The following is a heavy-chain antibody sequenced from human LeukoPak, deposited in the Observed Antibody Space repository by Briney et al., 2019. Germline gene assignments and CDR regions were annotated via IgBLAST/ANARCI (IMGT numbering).Heavy chain of an antibody. CDR1: GDTFVRNA. V-gene: IGHV1-69*06. Sequence: SVKVSCKASGDTFVRNAITWVRQAPGQGLEWMGRITPIFGTAIYAQRFQGRATITADMSTSTAYMELRSLRLEDTAFYFCARDPPPEKSYYMDVWGEGTTVTVSS. CDR3: ARDPPPEKSYYMDV. J-gene: IGHJ6*03. CDR2: ITPIFGTA.